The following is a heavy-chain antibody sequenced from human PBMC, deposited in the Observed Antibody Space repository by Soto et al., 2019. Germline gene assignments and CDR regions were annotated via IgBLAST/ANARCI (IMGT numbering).Heavy chain of an antibody. CDR1: GFTFSNAW. CDR2: IKSKTDGGTT. V-gene: IGHV3-15*07. D-gene: IGHD3-10*01. J-gene: IGHJ6*02. CDR3: TAPGSDGSGSYYKRGRFLGYYYYGMDV. Sequence: GGSLRLSCAASGFTFSNAWMNWVRQAPGKGLEWVGRIKSKTDGGTTDYAAPVKGRFTISRDDSKNTLYLQMNSLKTEDTAVYYCTAPGSDGSGSYYKRGRFLGYYYYGMDVWGQGTTVTVSS.